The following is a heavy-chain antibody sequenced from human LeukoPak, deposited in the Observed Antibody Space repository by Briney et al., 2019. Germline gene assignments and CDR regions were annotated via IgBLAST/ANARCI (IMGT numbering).Heavy chain of an antibody. V-gene: IGHV3-43*02. CDR2: ISWNCNNI. CDR1: GFTFEDYA. CDR3: AKDLPQYYDFWSGYYGGFDY. D-gene: IGHD3-3*01. J-gene: IGHJ4*02. Sequence: GGSLRLSCAASGFTFEDYAMHWVRQGPGKGLEWVSLISWNCNNIYYADSVKGRFTISRDNSKNSLYLQMNSLRTEDTALYYCAKDLPQYYDFWSGYYGGFDYWGQGTLVTVSA.